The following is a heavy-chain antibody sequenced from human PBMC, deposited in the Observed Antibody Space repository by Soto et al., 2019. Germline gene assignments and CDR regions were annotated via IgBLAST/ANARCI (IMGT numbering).Heavy chain of an antibody. J-gene: IGHJ4*02. D-gene: IGHD3-10*01. CDR2: IFSGGNA. CDR1: GVTVNSNF. CDR3: VKEFRGAFDY. Sequence: LRLSCAVSGVTVNSNFMSWVRQAPGKGLEWVSVIFSGGNADYADSVKGRFIMSRDISKNTLYLQMNSLRAEDTAVYFCVKEFRGAFDYWGQGTLVTVSS. V-gene: IGHV3-53*01.